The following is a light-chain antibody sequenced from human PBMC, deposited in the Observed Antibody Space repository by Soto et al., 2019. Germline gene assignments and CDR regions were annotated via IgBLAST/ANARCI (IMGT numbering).Light chain of an antibody. CDR1: SSDVGSYNL. CDR2: EVS. Sequence: QAVVTQPASVSGSPGQSITISCTGTSSDVGSYNLVSWYQQHPGKATKLMIYEVSKRPSGVSNRFSGSKSGNTSSLTISGRQAEDEAAYYCCSYAGSSTFWVFGGGTKLTVL. V-gene: IGLV2-23*02. J-gene: IGLJ3*02. CDR3: CSYAGSSTFWV.